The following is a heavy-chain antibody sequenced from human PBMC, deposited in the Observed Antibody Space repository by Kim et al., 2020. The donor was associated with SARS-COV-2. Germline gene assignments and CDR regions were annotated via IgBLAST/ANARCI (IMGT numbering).Heavy chain of an antibody. CDR2: TWHYDDNM. CDR1: GFTFSNFA. CDR3: ARDPTTVTTLGWYLDV. V-gene: IGHV3-33*01. D-gene: IGHD4-17*01. J-gene: IGHJ2*01. Sequence: GGSLRLSCKASGFTFSNFAMHWVRQAPGKGLEGVAVTWHYDDNMQYGDSVKGRFTISRDNSKNTLYLDMNNLRDEDTAVYYCARDPTTVTTLGWYLDVWGRGTLVTVSS.